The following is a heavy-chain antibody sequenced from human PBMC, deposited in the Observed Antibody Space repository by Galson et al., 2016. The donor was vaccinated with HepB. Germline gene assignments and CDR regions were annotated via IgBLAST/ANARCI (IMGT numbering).Heavy chain of an antibody. V-gene: IGHV5-51*01. D-gene: IGHD4-17*01. J-gene: IGHJ3*02. Sequence: QSGAEVKKPGESLKISCEASGYSFNRYWIAWVRQIPGKGLEWMGIIYPSDSHTTYSPSFQGHVTISADKSIGTASLQWSSLKASDTAIYYCARAGNYGSLGAFDIWGRGTMVTVSS. CDR2: IYPSDSHT. CDR1: GYSFNRYW. CDR3: ARAGNYGSLGAFDI.